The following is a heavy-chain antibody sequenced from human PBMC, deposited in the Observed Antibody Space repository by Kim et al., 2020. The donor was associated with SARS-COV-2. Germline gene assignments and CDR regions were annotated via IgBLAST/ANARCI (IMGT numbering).Heavy chain of an antibody. CDR1: GYTFTSYA. D-gene: IGHD2-2*01. V-gene: IGHV7-4-1*02. CDR2: INTNTGNP. J-gene: IGHJ4*02. CDR3: ARDRRIVVVPAARVELGY. Sequence: ASVKVSCKASGYTFTSYAMNWVRQAPGQGLEWMGWINTNTGNPTYAQGFTGRFVFSLDTSVSTAYLQISSLKAEDTAVYYCARDRRIVVVPAARVELGYWGQGTLVTVSS.